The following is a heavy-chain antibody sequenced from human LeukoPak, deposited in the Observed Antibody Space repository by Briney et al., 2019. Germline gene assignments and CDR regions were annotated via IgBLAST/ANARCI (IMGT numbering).Heavy chain of an antibody. CDR3: ARLFGYDILTGYNWFDP. CDR2: IYPGDSDT. J-gene: IGHJ5*02. CDR1: GYRFITYR. V-gene: IGHV5-51*01. D-gene: IGHD3-9*01. Sequence: GESLKISCKGSGYRFITYRISWVRKMPGKGLEWMGIIYPGDSDTRYSPSFQGQVTISVDKSISTAYLRWSSLKASDSGMYYCARLFGYDILTGYNWFDPWGQGTLVTVSS.